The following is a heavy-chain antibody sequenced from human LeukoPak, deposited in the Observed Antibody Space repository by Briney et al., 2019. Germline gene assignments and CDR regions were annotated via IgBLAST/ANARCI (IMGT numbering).Heavy chain of an antibody. CDR3: ARVRRWLTAAFDI. Sequence: ASVKVSCKASGYTFTGYYMHWVRQAPGQGLEWMGWINPNSGGTNYAQKFQGRVTMTRDTSISTAYMELSRLRSDDTAVYYCARVRRWLTAAFDIWGQGTMVTVSS. V-gene: IGHV1-2*02. J-gene: IGHJ3*02. CDR1: GYTFTGYY. D-gene: IGHD5-12*01. CDR2: INPNSGGT.